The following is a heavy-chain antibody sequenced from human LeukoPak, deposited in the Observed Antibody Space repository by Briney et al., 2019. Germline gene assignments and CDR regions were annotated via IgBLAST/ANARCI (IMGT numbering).Heavy chain of an antibody. Sequence: SETLSLTCSVSGGSIRNYFWSWIRQPAGKGLEWMGLIYTSGSTDYNPSLRSRVTMSVDTSRNQFSLKLTSMTAADTAVYYCARESKSYDGSGFYHDYWGQGTLVAVSS. V-gene: IGHV4-4*07. D-gene: IGHD3-22*01. CDR1: GGSIRNYF. J-gene: IGHJ4*02. CDR2: IYTSGST. CDR3: ARESKSYDGSGFYHDY.